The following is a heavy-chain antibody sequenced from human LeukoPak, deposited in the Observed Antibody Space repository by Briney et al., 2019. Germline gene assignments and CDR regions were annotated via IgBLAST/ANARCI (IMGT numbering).Heavy chain of an antibody. CDR2: VDPADGET. V-gene: IGHV1-69-2*01. CDR1: GYTFTRYD. Sequence: ASVKVSCKASGYTFTRYDINWVRQATGAGLEWVGRVDPADGETMYAEKFQDRVTITADTSTDTAYMDLSSLTSDDTAFYYCAPSRHYQRFESWGQGTLVTVSS. CDR3: APSRHYQRFES. J-gene: IGHJ4*02. D-gene: IGHD3-3*01.